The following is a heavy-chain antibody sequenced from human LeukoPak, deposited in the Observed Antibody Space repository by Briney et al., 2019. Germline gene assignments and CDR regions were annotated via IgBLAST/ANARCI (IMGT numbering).Heavy chain of an antibody. CDR3: ARVEGLVGGNPYDAFDM. V-gene: IGHV3-48*03. Sequence: GGSLRLSCTASGFTFRSYEVNWVRQTPGKGLQWVSYIGFTDSPIYYADSVKGRFTISRDNAKNSLYLQMNSLRAEDTAVYHCARVEGLVGGNPYDAFDMWGQGTMVTVSS. J-gene: IGHJ3*02. CDR2: IGFTDSPI. CDR1: GFTFRSYE. D-gene: IGHD4-23*01.